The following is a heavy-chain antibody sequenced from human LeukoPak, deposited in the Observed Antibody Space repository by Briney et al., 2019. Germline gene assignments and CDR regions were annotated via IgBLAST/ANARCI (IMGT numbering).Heavy chain of an antibody. J-gene: IGHJ4*02. V-gene: IGHV3-23*01. CDR2: LSGDSAYV. CDR1: GFTFNNNA. CDR3: AKNYRPGKACYDH. Sequence: GGSLRLSCAASGFTFNNNATTWVRQAPGKGLEWVSALSGDSAYVYYADSVKGRFTTSRDNSRNTLYLQMNSLRAEDTAVYYCAKNYRPGKACYDHWGQGTLVTVSS. D-gene: IGHD1-14*01.